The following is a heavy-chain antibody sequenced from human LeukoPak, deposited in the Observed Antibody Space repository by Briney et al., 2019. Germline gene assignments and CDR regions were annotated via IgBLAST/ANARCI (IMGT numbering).Heavy chain of an antibody. D-gene: IGHD1-26*01. Sequence: HPGGSLRLSCAASGFTFSSYAMSWVRQAPGKGLEWVSAISGSGGSTYYADSVKGRFTISRDNSKNTLYLQMNSLRAEDTAVYYCARDLGRMRGGHQLLFDYWGQGTLVTVSS. J-gene: IGHJ4*02. CDR1: GFTFSSYA. V-gene: IGHV3-23*01. CDR3: ARDLGRMRGGHQLLFDY. CDR2: ISGSGGST.